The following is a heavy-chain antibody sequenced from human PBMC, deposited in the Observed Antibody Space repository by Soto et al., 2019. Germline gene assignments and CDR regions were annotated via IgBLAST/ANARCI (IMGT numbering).Heavy chain of an antibody. J-gene: IGHJ4*02. CDR3: AKVRFLEWLLYDY. CDR2: ISGSGGST. V-gene: IGHV3-23*01. Sequence: GGLLRLSCAASGFTFSSYAMSWVRQAPGKGLEWVSAISGSGGSTYYADSVKGRFTISRDNSKNTLYLQMNSLRAEDTAVYYCAKVRFLEWLLYDYWGQGTLVTVSS. CDR1: GFTFSSYA. D-gene: IGHD3-3*01.